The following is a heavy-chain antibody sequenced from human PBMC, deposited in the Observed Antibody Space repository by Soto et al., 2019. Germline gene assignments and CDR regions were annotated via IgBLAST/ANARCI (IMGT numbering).Heavy chain of an antibody. D-gene: IGHD1-1*01. CDR3: ARAPNYRTTGTTRQPYYYYGMDV. CDR2: MNPNSGNT. Sequence: ASVKVSCKASGYTFTSYDINWVRQATGQGLEWMGWMNPNSGNTGYAQKFQGRVTMTRNTSISTAYMELSSLRSEDTAVYYCARAPNYRTTGTTRQPYYYYGMDVWGQGTTVTVSS. V-gene: IGHV1-8*01. J-gene: IGHJ6*02. CDR1: GYTFTSYD.